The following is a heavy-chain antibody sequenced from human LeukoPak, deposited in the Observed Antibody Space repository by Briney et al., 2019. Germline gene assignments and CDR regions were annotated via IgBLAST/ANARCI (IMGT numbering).Heavy chain of an antibody. Sequence: SETLSLTCTVSGGSISSGDCYWSWIRQPPGKGLEWIGYIYYSGSPYYNPSLKSRVTISVDTSKNQFSLKLSSVTAADTAVYYCARYTFGSLWFGTLSFDYWGQGTLVTVSS. V-gene: IGHV4-30-4*01. J-gene: IGHJ4*02. CDR2: IYYSGSP. CDR1: GGSISSGDCY. D-gene: IGHD3-10*01. CDR3: ARYTFGSLWFGTLSFDY.